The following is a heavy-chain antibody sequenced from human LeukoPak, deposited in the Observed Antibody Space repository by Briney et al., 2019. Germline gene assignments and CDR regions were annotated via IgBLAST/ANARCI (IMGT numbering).Heavy chain of an antibody. CDR2: ISYDGSNK. V-gene: IGHV3-30-3*01. D-gene: IGHD3-9*01. J-gene: IGHJ4*02. CDR1: GFTFSSYA. CDR3: AGDRMTIRYFDWPVY. Sequence: PGGSLRLSCAASGFTFSSYAMHWVRQAPGKGLEWVAVISYDGSNKYYADSVKGRFTISRDNSKNTLYLQMNSLRAEDTAVYYCAGDRMTIRYFDWPVYWGQGTLVTVSS.